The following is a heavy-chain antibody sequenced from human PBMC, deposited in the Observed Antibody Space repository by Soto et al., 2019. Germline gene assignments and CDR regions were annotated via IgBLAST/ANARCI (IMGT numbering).Heavy chain of an antibody. D-gene: IGHD3-10*01. J-gene: IGHJ4*02. CDR2: IYYSGST. CDR1: GGSVCIYF. CDR3: ARGNTYYYGSGSYLTTSDFDY. V-gene: IGHV4-59*02. Sequence: SGTLSLTRAVSGGSVCIYFLGGFRQPQGKGLEWIGYIYYSGSTNYNPSLKSRVTISVDTSKNQFSLKLSSVTAADTAVYYCARGNTYYYGSGSYLTTSDFDYWGQGTLVTVSS.